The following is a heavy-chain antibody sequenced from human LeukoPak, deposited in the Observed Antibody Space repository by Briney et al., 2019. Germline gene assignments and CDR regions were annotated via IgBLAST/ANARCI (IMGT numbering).Heavy chain of an antibody. CDR1: GGSISSSSYY. D-gene: IGHD1-26*01. Sequence: SETLSLTCTVSGGSISSSSYYWGWIRQPPGKGLEWIGSIYYSGSTYYNPSLKSRVTISVDTSKNQFSLKLSSVTAADTAVYYCARRRAVGATNFDYWGQGTLVTVSS. CDR2: IYYSGST. CDR3: ARRRAVGATNFDY. J-gene: IGHJ4*02. V-gene: IGHV4-39*01.